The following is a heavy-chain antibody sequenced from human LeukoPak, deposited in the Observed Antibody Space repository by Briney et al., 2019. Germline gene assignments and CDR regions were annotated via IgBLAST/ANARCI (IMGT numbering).Heavy chain of an antibody. CDR2: INPNSGGT. Sequence: GASVKVSCKASGYTFTGYYMHWVRQAPGQGLEWMGWINPNSGGTNYAQKFQGRVTMTRDTSISTAYMELSRLRSDDTAVYYCARAALRFLETYFDYWGQGTLVTVSS. D-gene: IGHD3-3*01. J-gene: IGHJ4*02. CDR1: GYTFTGYY. CDR3: ARAALRFLETYFDY. V-gene: IGHV1-2*02.